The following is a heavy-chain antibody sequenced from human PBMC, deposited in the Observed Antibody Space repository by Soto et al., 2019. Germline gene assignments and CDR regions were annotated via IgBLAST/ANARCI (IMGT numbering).Heavy chain of an antibody. CDR2: ISSGTTTI. Sequence: VQLEECGGGFVQPGRSLRLSCAASGFTFSSYSMNWVRQAPGKGLEWVSYISSGTTTIYYADSVKGRFTISRDNAKNSLYLQMNSLRDEDTAVYYCARDHYGDYIFDYWGQGTLVTVSS. V-gene: IGHV3-48*02. CDR3: ARDHYGDYIFDY. J-gene: IGHJ4*02. CDR1: GFTFSSYS. D-gene: IGHD4-17*01.